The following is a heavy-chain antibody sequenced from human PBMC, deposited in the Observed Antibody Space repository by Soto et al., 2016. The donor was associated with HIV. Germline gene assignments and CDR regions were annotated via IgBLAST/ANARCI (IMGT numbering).Heavy chain of an antibody. CDR2: IHHGGST. J-gene: IGHJ5*02. V-gene: IGHV4-4*02. CDR1: GGSISSSHR. D-gene: IGHD3-16*01. CDR3: AARNLGGLET. Sequence: VQLQESGPGLVKPSGTLSLSCAVSGGSISSSHRWTWVRQPPGKGLEWIAEIHHGGSTNYNPSLRSRVTISVDKSKNHFFLTLTSVTVADTAIYYCAARNLGGLETWGQGTLVTVSS.